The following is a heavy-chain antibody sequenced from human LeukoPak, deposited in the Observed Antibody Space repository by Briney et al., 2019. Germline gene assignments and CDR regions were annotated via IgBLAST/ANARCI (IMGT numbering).Heavy chain of an antibody. CDR3: AKVLRRRLLWFGELRQDFDY. J-gene: IGHJ4*02. CDR1: GFTFSSYA. D-gene: IGHD3-10*01. Sequence: GGSLRLSCAASGFTFSSYAMSWVRQAPGKGLEWVSAISGSGGSTYYADSVKGRFTISRDNSKNTLYLQMNSLRAEDTAVYYCAKVLRRRLLWFGELRQDFDYWGQGAIVTV. CDR2: ISGSGGST. V-gene: IGHV3-23*01.